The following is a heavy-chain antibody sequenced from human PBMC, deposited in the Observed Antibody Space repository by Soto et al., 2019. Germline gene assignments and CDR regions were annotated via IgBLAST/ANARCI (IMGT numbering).Heavy chain of an antibody. Sequence: SGPTLVNPTQTLTLTCTFSGFSLSTSGVGVGWIRQPPGKALEWLALIYWNDDKRYSPSLKSRLTITKDTSKNQVVLTMTNVDPVDTATYYCAHRGGAAVGLYYFDYWGPGTLVTVSS. D-gene: IGHD6-13*01. V-gene: IGHV2-5*01. CDR1: GFSLSTSGVG. CDR2: IYWNDDK. CDR3: AHRGGAAVGLYYFDY. J-gene: IGHJ4*02.